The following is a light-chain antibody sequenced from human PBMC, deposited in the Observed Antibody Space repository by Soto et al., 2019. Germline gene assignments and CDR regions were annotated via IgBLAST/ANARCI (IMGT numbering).Light chain of an antibody. CDR3: SSYTTTSTVV. J-gene: IGLJ2*01. Sequence: QSALTQPASGSGSPGQSITISCHGTSSDVGGYDYVSWFEQYPGKAPSLMLYDVYRRPSGVSSRFSGSKSGNTASLTISGLQAEDEADYYCSSYTTTSTVVFGGGTKVTVL. CDR1: SSDVGGYDY. CDR2: DVY. V-gene: IGLV2-14*01.